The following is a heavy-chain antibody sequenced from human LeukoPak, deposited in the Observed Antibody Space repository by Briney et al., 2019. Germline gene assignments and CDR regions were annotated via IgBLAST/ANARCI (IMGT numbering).Heavy chain of an antibody. J-gene: IGHJ4*02. CDR3: ARSPRWDLVFDS. Sequence: GGSLRLSCAASGFTFSSYAMHWVRQAPGKGLEWVAVISYDGSNKYYADSVKGRFTISRDNSKNTLYLQMNNLRAEDTAVYYCARSPRWDLVFDSWGQGTLVTVSS. CDR2: ISYDGSNK. V-gene: IGHV3-30*04. CDR1: GFTFSSYA. D-gene: IGHD1-26*01.